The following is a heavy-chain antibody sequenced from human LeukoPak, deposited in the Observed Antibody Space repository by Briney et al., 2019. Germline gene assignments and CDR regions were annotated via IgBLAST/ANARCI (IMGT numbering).Heavy chain of an antibody. Sequence: GGSLRLSCAASGFTFSNYAMSWVRQAPGMGLEWVSTISGSGGSTYYADSVKGRFTISRDNSENTLYLQMNSLRAEDTAAYYCAKGSRAQGYYFDFWGQGTLVTVSS. V-gene: IGHV3-23*01. D-gene: IGHD3-10*01. CDR1: GFTFSNYA. J-gene: IGHJ4*02. CDR2: ISGSGGST. CDR3: AKGSRAQGYYFDF.